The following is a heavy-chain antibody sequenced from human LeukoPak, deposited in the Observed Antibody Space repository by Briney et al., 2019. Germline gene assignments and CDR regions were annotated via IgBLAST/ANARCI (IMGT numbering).Heavy chain of an antibody. D-gene: IGHD3-22*01. CDR2: INPNSGGT. V-gene: IGHV1-2*02. J-gene: IGHJ4*02. CDR3: ARGSQRDITMIVVHPPDH. CDR1: GYTFTGYY. Sequence: ASVKVSCKASGYTFTGYYMHWVRQAPGQGLEWMGWINPNSGGTNYAQKFQGRVTMTRDTSISTAYMELSRLRSDDTAVYYCARGSQRDITMIVVHPPDHWGQGTLVTVSS.